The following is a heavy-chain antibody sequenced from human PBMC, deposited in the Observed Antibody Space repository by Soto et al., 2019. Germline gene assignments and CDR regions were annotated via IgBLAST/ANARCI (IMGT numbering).Heavy chain of an antibody. J-gene: IGHJ4*02. Sequence: GESLKISCQAFEYSFRIYWISWVRQKPGAGLEWMGRVDPNDSFATYSPSLEGHVSISVDKSTNIVYLQWRSLRASDTATYYCARHQSGSGNSNFDFWGQGTPVTVSS. D-gene: IGHD3-10*01. V-gene: IGHV5-10-1*01. CDR3: ARHQSGSGNSNFDF. CDR1: EYSFRIYW. CDR2: VDPNDSFA.